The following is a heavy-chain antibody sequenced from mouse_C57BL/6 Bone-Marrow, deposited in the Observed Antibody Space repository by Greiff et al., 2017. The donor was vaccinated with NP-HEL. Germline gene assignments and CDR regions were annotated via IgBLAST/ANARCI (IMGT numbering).Heavy chain of an antibody. V-gene: IGHV10-1*01. CDR3: VRHYYDAMDY. J-gene: IGHJ4*01. Sequence: EVMLLESGGGLVQPKGSLKLSCAASGFSFNTYAMNWVRQAPGKGLEWVARIRSKSNNYATYYADSVKDRFTISRDDSESMLYLQMNNLKTEDTAMYYCVRHYYDAMDYWGQGTSVTVSS. D-gene: IGHD1-1*02. CDR1: GFSFNTYA. CDR2: IRSKSNNYAT.